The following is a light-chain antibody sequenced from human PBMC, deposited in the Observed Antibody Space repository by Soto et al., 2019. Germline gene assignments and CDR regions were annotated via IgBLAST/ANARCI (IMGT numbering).Light chain of an antibody. J-gene: IGKJ1*01. Sequence: EVVLTKSPGTLSLSPGEIATLSCRASQSVSSNLAWYQQKPGQAPRLLIYGASTRATGIPARFSGSGSGTEFTLTISSLQSEDFAIHYCQQYNNWPWTFGQATKVDNK. CDR2: GAS. CDR3: QQYNNWPWT. CDR1: QSVSSN. V-gene: IGKV3-15*01.